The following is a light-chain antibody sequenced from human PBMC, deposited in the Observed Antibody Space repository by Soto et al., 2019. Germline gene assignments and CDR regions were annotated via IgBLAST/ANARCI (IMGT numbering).Light chain of an antibody. CDR3: QLYGSSPPFN. CDR2: GAS. CDR1: QSISNNY. V-gene: IGKV3-20*01. J-gene: IGKJ3*01. Sequence: EIGLTQSPGTLSLSPGDRATLSFRASQSISNNYLAWYQQKPGQAPRLLIDGASIRATGIPDRLSGSGSGTYCTLTISRLAPEDFAVYYWQLYGSSPPFNFGPGTKVDIK.